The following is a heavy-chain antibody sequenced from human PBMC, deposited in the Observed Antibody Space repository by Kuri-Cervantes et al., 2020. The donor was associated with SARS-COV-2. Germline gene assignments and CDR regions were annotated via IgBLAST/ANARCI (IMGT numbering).Heavy chain of an antibody. CDR3: ARVWYYYDSSGPPWYYYYGMDV. J-gene: IGHJ6*02. D-gene: IGHD3-22*01. V-gene: IGHV1-69*04. CDR1: GGTFSSYA. CDR2: IIPIFGIA. Sequence: SVKVSCKASGGTFSSYAISWVRQAPGQGLEWMGRIIPIFGIANYAQKFQGRVTITADKSTGTAYMELSSLRSEDTAVYYCARVWYYYDSSGPPWYYYYGMDVWGQGTTVTVSS.